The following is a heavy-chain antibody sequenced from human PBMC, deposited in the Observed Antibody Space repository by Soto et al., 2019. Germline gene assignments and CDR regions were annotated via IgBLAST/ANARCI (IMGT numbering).Heavy chain of an antibody. CDR2: INHSGST. CDR1: GGSFMGYY. D-gene: IGHD3-22*01. Sequence: LEIPYITCAVYGGSFMGYYWRWILQPPGKGLERKGEINHSGSTNYNPSLKSRVTISVDTSKNQFSLKLSSVTAADTAVYYCARVPHYYDSSGHARVLDYWGQGTLVTVSS. CDR3: ARVPHYYDSSGHARVLDY. J-gene: IGHJ4*02. V-gene: IGHV4-34*01.